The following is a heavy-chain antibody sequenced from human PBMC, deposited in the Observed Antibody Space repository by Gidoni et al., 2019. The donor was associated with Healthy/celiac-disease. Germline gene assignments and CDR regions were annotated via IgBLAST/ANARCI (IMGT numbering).Heavy chain of an antibody. Sequence: QVQLQESGPGLVKPSQTLSLTRTVSGGSISRGGYYWSWIRPHPGKGLEWIGYIYYSGSTYYNPSLKSRVTISVDTSKNQFSLKLSSVTAADTAVYYCARDPYCSGGSCYYFDYWGQGTLVTVSS. V-gene: IGHV4-31*03. CDR1: GGSISRGGYY. CDR3: ARDPYCSGGSCYYFDY. D-gene: IGHD2-15*01. CDR2: IYYSGST. J-gene: IGHJ4*02.